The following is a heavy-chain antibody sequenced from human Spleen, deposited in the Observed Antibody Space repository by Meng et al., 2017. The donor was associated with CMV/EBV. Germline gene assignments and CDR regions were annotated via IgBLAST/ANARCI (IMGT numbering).Heavy chain of an antibody. Sequence: GGSLRLSCAASGFTFSSYSMNWVRQAPGKGLEWVSSISSSSSYIYYADSVKGRFTISRDNAKNSLYLQMNSLRAEDTAVYYCARQGSVYPREVDPWGQGTLVTVSS. CDR3: ARQGSVYPREVDP. J-gene: IGHJ5*02. D-gene: IGHD5/OR15-5a*01. V-gene: IGHV3-21*01. CDR1: GFTFSSYS. CDR2: ISSSSSYI.